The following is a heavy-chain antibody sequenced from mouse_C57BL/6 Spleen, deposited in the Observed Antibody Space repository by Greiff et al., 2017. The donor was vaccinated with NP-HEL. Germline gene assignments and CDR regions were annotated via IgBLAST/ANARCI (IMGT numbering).Heavy chain of an antibody. CDR1: GYTFTSYW. CDR3: ARDWYYGSSYY. D-gene: IGHD1-1*01. J-gene: IGHJ2*01. Sequence: VQLQQSGAELVKPGASVKLSCKASGYTFTSYWMHWVKQRPGQGLEWIGMIHPNSGSTNYNEKFKSKATLTVDKSSSTAYMQLSSLTSEDSAVYYCARDWYYGSSYYWGQGTTLTVSS. V-gene: IGHV1-64*01. CDR2: IHPNSGST.